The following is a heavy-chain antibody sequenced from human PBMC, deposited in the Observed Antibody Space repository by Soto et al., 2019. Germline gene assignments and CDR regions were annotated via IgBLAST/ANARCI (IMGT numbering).Heavy chain of an antibody. V-gene: IGHV4-34*01. CDR3: ARGLILWYGELSRGGDHYYDMDV. Sequence: QVQLQQWGAGLLKPSETLSLTCGVYGGSFSGDYWSWIRQPPGKGLECLGEINDSGSTKYNSALKSRVTVSVVTSKKQSSLQQRSVTAADKAVYYCARGLILWYGELSRGGDHYYDMDVWGKGTTVTVSS. J-gene: IGHJ6*03. CDR1: GGSFSGDY. D-gene: IGHD3-10*01. CDR2: INDSGST.